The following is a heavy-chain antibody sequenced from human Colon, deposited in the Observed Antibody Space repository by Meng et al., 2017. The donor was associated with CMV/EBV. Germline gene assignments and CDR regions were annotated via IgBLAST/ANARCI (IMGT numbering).Heavy chain of an antibody. CDR1: GFSFSNYP. Sequence: AYGFSFSNYPMSWVRQAPGKGLEWFSSISSSRHRTFYAASVKGRFTISRDNSKNTLFLQMSSLRVEDTAVYFCAKEEGRDGYNFDSRGPGTLVTVSS. CDR2: ISSSRHRT. CDR3: AKEEGRDGYNFDS. D-gene: IGHD5-24*01. J-gene: IGHJ4*02. V-gene: IGHV3-23*01.